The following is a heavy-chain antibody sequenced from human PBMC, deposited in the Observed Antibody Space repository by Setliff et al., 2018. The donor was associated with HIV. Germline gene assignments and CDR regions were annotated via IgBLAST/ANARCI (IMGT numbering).Heavy chain of an antibody. CDR1: GYTFTKSI. D-gene: IGHD3-3*01. CDR3: ARDGASGSGYYWADY. J-gene: IGHJ4*02. Sequence: ASVKVSCKASGYTFTKSIIHWVRQAPGQGLEWMGAIIPSGGSTGYAEKFQARVTLTRDTSTSTVYMELSGLRGEDTAVYYCARDGASGSGYYWADYWGQGTLVTVSS. CDR2: IIPSGGST. V-gene: IGHV1-46*01.